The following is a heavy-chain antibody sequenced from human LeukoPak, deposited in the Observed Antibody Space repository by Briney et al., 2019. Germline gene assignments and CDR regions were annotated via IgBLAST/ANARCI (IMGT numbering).Heavy chain of an antibody. CDR3: ARLATPSTMAARGRSWFES. D-gene: IGHD6-6*01. CDR1: GGSISSSSSY. V-gene: IGHV4-39*07. CDR2: IYYSGSI. J-gene: IGHJ5*01. Sequence: SETLSLTCSVSGGSISSSSSYWGWIRQPPGTGLEWIGSIYYSGSIFDNPALKSRVTISVDTSKNQFSLKLSSVTAADTAVYYCARLATPSTMAARGRSWFESWGQGTLVTVSS.